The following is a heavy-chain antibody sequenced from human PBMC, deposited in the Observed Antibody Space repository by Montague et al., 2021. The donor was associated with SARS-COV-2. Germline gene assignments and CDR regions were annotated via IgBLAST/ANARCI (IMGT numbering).Heavy chain of an antibody. Sequence: SETLSLTCTVSGGSISSYYWSWIRQPPGKGLEWIGYIYYSGSTNYNSSLKSRVTISVDTSKNQFSLKLSSVTAADTAVYYCASHCGGGRCYFGMDVWGQGTTVTVSS. V-gene: IGHV4-59*12. D-gene: IGHD2-15*01. CDR3: ASHCGGGRCYFGMDV. CDR1: GGSISSYY. J-gene: IGHJ6*02. CDR2: IYYSGST.